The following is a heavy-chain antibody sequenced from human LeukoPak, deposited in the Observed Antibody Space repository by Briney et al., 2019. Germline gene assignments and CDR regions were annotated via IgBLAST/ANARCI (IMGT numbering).Heavy chain of an antibody. D-gene: IGHD2-8*02. J-gene: IGHJ4*02. V-gene: IGHV3-7*01. Sequence: GALRLSCAASGFTFSSYWMSWVRQAPGKGLEWVANIKQDGSEKYYVDSVKGRFTISRDNTKNSLYLQMNSLRAEDTAVYYCARDTGVGPGFDYWGQGTLVTVSS. CDR1: GFTFSSYW. CDR2: IKQDGSEK. CDR3: ARDTGVGPGFDY.